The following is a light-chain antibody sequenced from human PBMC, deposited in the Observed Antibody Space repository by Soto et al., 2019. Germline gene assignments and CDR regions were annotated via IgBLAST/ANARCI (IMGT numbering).Light chain of an antibody. Sequence: QSVLTQPPSVSGAPGQSGTIACTGNNSSIGTGYDVHWYRHFPGAAPKLLLSGTSHRPSGVPDRFSGSKSGTSASLAITGLQADDEADYYCKTSESGLIGLIFGTGTKFTVL. J-gene: IGLJ1*01. CDR1: NSSIGTGYD. CDR2: GTS. V-gene: IGLV1-40*01. CDR3: KTSESGLIGLI.